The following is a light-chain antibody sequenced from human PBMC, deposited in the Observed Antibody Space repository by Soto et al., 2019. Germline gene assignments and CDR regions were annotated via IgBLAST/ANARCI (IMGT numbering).Light chain of an antibody. CDR2: SAS. CDR3: QQFNNSPLT. V-gene: IGKV3-20*01. CDR1: QSLRNNY. J-gene: IGKJ4*01. Sequence: EIVLTQAPGTLSLSPGERATLSCRASQSLRNNYLAWYQQKPGQTPRLLIHSASSRATGIPDRFSGSGSGTDFTLTISRLEPEDFAVYYCQQFNNSPLTFGGGTKVDIK.